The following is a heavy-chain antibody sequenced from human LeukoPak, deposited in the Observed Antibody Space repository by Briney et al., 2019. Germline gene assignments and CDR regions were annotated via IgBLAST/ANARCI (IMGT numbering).Heavy chain of an antibody. CDR1: DGSISSGGCY. V-gene: IGHV4-30-4*08. CDR3: DRDRDYDSSGVDY. D-gene: IGHD3-22*01. J-gene: IGHJ4*02. CDR2: MYYSGST. Sequence: SLTCTVSDGSISSGGCYWCWIRQPPGKSREWVGYMYYSGSTYYNPSLKGRISISVDTSKNQFSLKQSSVTAADTAVYYCDRDRDYDSSGVDYWGQGTLVTVSS.